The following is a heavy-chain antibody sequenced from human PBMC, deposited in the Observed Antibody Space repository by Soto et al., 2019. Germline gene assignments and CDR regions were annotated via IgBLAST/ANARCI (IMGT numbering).Heavy chain of an antibody. CDR3: ARPSRIGAGPSFLDY. D-gene: IGHD6-13*01. Sequence: GGSLRLSCAASGFTFDNYWMHWVRQAPGKGLVWVSHITPDGSGTDYTDSVKGRFTISRDNAKNTLYLQLYSLRVEDTGIYHCARPSRIGAGPSFLDYWGQGTLVTVSS. J-gene: IGHJ4*02. V-gene: IGHV3-74*01. CDR1: GFTFDNYW. CDR2: ITPDGSGT.